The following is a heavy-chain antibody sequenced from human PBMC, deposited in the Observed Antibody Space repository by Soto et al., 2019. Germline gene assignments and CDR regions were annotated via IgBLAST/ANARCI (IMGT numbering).Heavy chain of an antibody. CDR2: IVVGSGST. J-gene: IGHJ4*02. Sequence: GASVKVSCKASGFTFTSSAVQWVRQARGQRFEWIGWIVVGSGSTNYAQKFQERVTITRDMSTSTAYMELSSLRSEDTAVYYCAAEAVAGSSTPSYYFDYWGQGTLVTVSS. V-gene: IGHV1-58*01. CDR3: AAEAVAGSSTPSYYFDY. CDR1: GFTFTSSA. D-gene: IGHD6-19*01.